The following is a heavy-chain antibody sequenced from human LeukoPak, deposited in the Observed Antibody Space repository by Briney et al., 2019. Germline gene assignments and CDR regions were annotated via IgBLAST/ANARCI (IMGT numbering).Heavy chain of an antibody. CDR2: INPNSGGT. J-gene: IGHJ4*02. CDR1: GYTFTGHY. Sequence: GASVKVSCKASGYTFTGHYMHWVRQAPGQGLEWMGWINPNSGGTNYAQKFQGRVTMTRDTSISTAYMELSRLRSDDTAVYYCARGGYSYGYRNYFDYWGQGTLVTVSS. V-gene: IGHV1-2*02. D-gene: IGHD5-18*01. CDR3: ARGGYSYGYRNYFDY.